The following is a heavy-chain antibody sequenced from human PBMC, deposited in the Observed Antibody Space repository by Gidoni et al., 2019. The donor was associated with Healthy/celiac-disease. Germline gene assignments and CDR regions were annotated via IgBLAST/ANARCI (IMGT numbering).Heavy chain of an antibody. CDR2: ISGSGVST. CDR3: AKDVAARRFYYYGMDV. D-gene: IGHD6-6*01. J-gene: IGHJ6*02. V-gene: IGHV3-23*01. CDR1: GFTFSSYA. Sequence: EVQLLGSGGGLVQPGKSLRRSCAASGFTFSSYAMSWVRQAPGKGLAWVSAISGSGVSTYSADAVKGRFTISSDNSQNTLYLQMNSLRAEDTAVSYCAKDVAARRFYYYGMDVWGQGTTVTVSS.